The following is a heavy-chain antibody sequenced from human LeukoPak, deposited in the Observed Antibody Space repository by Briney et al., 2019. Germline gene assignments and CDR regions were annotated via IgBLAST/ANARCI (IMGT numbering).Heavy chain of an antibody. CDR2: IFYTGST. D-gene: IGHD3/OR15-3a*01. Sequence: SETLSLTCTVSGGSISSYYWTWIRQPPGKGLELIGYIFYTGSTNYNPSLKSRVTISIDTSKNQFSLKLTSATAADTAVYFCASGIQWTGNNYWGQGILVTVFS. CDR3: ASGIQWTGNNY. CDR1: GGSISSYY. J-gene: IGHJ4*02. V-gene: IGHV4-59*12.